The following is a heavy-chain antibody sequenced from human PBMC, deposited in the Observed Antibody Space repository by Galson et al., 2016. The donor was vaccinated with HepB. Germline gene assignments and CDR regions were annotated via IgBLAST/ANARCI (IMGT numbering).Heavy chain of an antibody. CDR3: ARRGDPFSGSYSD. CDR1: GYRFSNHW. Sequence: QSGAEVKKPGESLKISCKGSGYRFSNHWIGWVRQMPGKGLEWIGIIYPGDSDTRYSPSVQGQVTISADKSIGTAYLQWSSLKASDTAMYYRARRGDPFSGSYSDWGQGTLVTVSS. J-gene: IGHJ4*02. D-gene: IGHD1-26*01. V-gene: IGHV5-51*01. CDR2: IYPGDSDT.